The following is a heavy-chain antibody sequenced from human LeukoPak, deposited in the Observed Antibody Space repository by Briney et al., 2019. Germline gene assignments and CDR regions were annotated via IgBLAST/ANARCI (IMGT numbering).Heavy chain of an antibody. CDR1: GFTFGSLW. CDR2: IKEDGSEK. Sequence: GGSLRLSCAASGFTFGSLWMSWVRQAPGKGLEWVANIKEDGSEKYYVDSVKGRFTISRDNAKNSLYLQMNSLRAEDTAVYYCARGSNHPEYWGQGTLVTVSS. J-gene: IGHJ4*02. D-gene: IGHD2-8*01. CDR3: ARGSNHPEY. V-gene: IGHV3-7*04.